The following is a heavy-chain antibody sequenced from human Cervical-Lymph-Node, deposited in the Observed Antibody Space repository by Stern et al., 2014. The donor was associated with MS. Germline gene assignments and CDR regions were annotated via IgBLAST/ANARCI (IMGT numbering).Heavy chain of an antibody. D-gene: IGHD2-8*01. Sequence: QVQLVQSGGAVVQPGRSLRLSCAASGFTFSSYGMHWVRQAPGKGLEWVTVISYDGNHKYYAASGKGRFTISRDNSKNPLHLQMNSVTPDDTAIYYCARDYEDTSMLFDHWGQGTLVTVSS. V-gene: IGHV3-30*03. J-gene: IGHJ4*02. CDR2: ISYDGNHK. CDR3: ARDYEDTSMLFDH. CDR1: GFTFSSYG.